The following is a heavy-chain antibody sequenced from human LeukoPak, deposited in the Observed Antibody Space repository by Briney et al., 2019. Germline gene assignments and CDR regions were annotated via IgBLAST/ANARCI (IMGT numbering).Heavy chain of an antibody. CDR3: ARVVITTCFDY. Sequence: PSETLSLTCTVSGGSISSSSYYWGWIRQPPGKGLEWIGSIYYSGSTYYNPSLKSRVTISVDTSKNQFSLKLSSVTAADTAVYYCARVVITTCFDYWGQGTLVTVSS. CDR2: IYYSGST. J-gene: IGHJ4*02. V-gene: IGHV4-39*01. CDR1: GGSISSSSYY. D-gene: IGHD3-22*01.